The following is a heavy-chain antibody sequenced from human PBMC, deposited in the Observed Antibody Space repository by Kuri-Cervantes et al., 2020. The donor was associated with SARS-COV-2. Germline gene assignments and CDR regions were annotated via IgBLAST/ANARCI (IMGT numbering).Heavy chain of an antibody. CDR3: ARGHDRRVYFSTPAPYYFDF. J-gene: IGHJ4*02. D-gene: IGHD3-22*01. Sequence: GESLKISCAASGFTVSSNYMSWVRQAPGKGLEWVSVIYSGGSISYADSVKGRFTISRDNSRNTLYLQMNSLRAEDTAVYYCARGHDRRVYFSTPAPYYFDFWGQGILVTVSS. CDR1: GFTVSSNY. CDR2: IYSGGSI. V-gene: IGHV3-53*01.